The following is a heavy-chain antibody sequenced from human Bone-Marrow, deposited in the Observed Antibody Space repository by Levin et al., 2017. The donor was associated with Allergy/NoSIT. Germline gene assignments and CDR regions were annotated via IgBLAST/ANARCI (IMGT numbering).Heavy chain of an antibody. CDR1: GFTFSDYG. Sequence: SGGSLRLSCAVSGFTFSDYGMHWVRQAPGKGLEWVAVIWYDGSNKQYAESVKGRFTISRDNSKSTLYLQMNSLRAEDTAVYYCARSMNVVGTIFDAFDFWGQGTFVSVSS. CDR3: ARSMNVVGTIFDAFDF. J-gene: IGHJ3*01. CDR2: IWYDGSNK. V-gene: IGHV3-33*01. D-gene: IGHD1-14*01.